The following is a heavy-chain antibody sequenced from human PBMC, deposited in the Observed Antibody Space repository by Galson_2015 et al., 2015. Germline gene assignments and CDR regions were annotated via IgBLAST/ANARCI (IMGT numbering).Heavy chain of an antibody. CDR1: GFTFSSYE. CDR3: WNRQSEWLGHNGY. CDR2: ISSSGSTI. Sequence: SLRLSCAASGFTFSSYEMNWVRQAPGKGLEWVSYISSSGSTIYYADSVKGRFTISRDNAKNSLYLQMNSLRAEDTAVYYCWNRQSEWLGHNGYWDQGTLVTVSS. J-gene: IGHJ4*02. V-gene: IGHV3-48*03. D-gene: IGHD6-19*01.